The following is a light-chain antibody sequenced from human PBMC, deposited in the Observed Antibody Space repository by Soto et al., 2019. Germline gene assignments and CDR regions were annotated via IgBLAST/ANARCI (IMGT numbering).Light chain of an antibody. CDR3: QQYNNWPRT. CDR1: RSVSTN. J-gene: IGKJ1*01. V-gene: IGKV3-15*01. CDR2: GAS. Sequence: EIVMTQSPATLSVPPGERATLSCRASRSVSTNLAWYQQKPGQAPRLLIYGASARATGIPARFSGSGSGTEFTLTISSLQSEDFALYYCQQYNNWPRTFGQGTKVEIK.